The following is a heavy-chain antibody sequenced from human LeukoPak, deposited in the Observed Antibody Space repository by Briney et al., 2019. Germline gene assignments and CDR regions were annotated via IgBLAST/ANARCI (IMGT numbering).Heavy chain of an antibody. Sequence: ASVKVSCKASGYTFTGYYMHWVRQAPGQGLEWMGWINPNSGGTNYAQKFQGRVTMTRDTSISTAYMELSRLRSDDTAVYYCARDVNYGSGSWDPEYYFDYWGQGTLVTVSS. CDR2: INPNSGGT. D-gene: IGHD3-10*01. CDR3: ARDVNYGSGSWDPEYYFDY. J-gene: IGHJ4*02. V-gene: IGHV1-2*02. CDR1: GYTFTGYY.